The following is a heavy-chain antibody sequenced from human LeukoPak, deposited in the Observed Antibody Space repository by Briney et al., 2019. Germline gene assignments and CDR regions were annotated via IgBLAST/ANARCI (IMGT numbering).Heavy chain of an antibody. J-gene: IGHJ3*02. CDR1: GFTFSSYG. CDR3: AKRDILTGLGLDAFCI. Sequence: GGSLRLSWAASGFTFSSYGMNWVRQAPGKGLEGVSPICFVGSTIYYADSVKGRLTISRNNAKNPLYLQMNSLRAEDTAVYYCAKRDILTGLGLDAFCIWGQGTMVTVSS. CDR2: ICFVGSTI. D-gene: IGHD3-9*01. V-gene: IGHV3-33*03.